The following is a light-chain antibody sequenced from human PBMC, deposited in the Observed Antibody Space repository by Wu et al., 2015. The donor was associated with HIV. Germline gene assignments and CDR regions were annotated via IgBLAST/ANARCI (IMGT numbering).Light chain of an antibody. V-gene: IGKV3D-20*02. J-gene: IGKJ4*01. CDR2: GAS. CDR1: QSVSSSY. CDR3: QQRSNWPQLT. Sequence: EIVLTQSPATLSLSPGERATLSCRASQSVSSSYLAWYQQKPGQAPRLLIYGASTRATGIPARFSGSGSGTEFTLTISSMQSEDFAVYYCQQRSNWPQLTFGGGTKVEIK.